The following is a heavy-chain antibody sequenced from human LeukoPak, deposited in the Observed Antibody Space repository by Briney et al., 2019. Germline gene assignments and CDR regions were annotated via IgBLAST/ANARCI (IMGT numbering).Heavy chain of an antibody. CDR3: ARGRVAVSTPYYMDV. Sequence: GGSLRLSCVASGFTFSGYYMSWIRQAPGKGLEWVSYISSSGSTINYADSVKGRFTISRDNAKNSLYLQMNSLRAEDTAVYYCARGRVAVSTPYYMDVWGKGTTVTVSS. J-gene: IGHJ6*03. D-gene: IGHD6-19*01. V-gene: IGHV3-11*01. CDR2: ISSSGSTI. CDR1: GFTFSGYY.